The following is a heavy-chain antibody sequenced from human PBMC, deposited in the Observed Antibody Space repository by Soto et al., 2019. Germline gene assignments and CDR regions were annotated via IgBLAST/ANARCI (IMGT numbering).Heavy chain of an antibody. V-gene: IGHV5-10-1*01. J-gene: IGHJ4*02. CDR2: IDPSDSQT. CDR3: ARQIYDSDTGPNFQYYFDS. D-gene: IGHD3-22*01. Sequence: GESLKISCKGSGYSFAGYWITWVRQKPGKGLEWMGRIDPSDSQTYYSPSFRGHVTISVTKSITTVFLKWSSLSASDSAIYFCARQIYDSDTGPNFQYYFDSWGQGTPVTVSA. CDR1: GYSFAGYW.